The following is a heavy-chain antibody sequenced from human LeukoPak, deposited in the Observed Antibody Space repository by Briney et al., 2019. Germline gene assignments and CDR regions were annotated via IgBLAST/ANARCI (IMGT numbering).Heavy chain of an antibody. CDR2: IYYSGST. Sequence: TSETLSLTCTVSGGSISSSSYYWGWIRQPPGKGLEWIGSIYYSGSTYYNPSLKSRVTISVDTSKNQFSLKLSSVTAADTAVYYCARQLGYCSSTSCYADKVDCWGQGTLVTVSS. J-gene: IGHJ4*02. CDR3: ARQLGYCSSTSCYADKVDC. V-gene: IGHV4-39*01. CDR1: GGSISSSSYY. D-gene: IGHD2-2*01.